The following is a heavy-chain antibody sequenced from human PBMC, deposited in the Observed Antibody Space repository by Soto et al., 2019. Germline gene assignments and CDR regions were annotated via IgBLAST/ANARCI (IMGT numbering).Heavy chain of an antibody. J-gene: IGHJ6*02. CDR3: VGALTYEVPYYYYGMDV. V-gene: IGHV3-7*01. CDR2: IRQGGNEK. Sequence: GGSLSLSCTASVFTFSSYLMSWVRQAPGKGLEWVANIRQGGNEKFYVDSVKGRFTISRDNAKKSLYLQMNSLRAEDTAVYYCVGALTYEVPYYYYGMDVWGQGTTVTVSS. D-gene: IGHD3-16*01. CDR1: VFTFSSYL.